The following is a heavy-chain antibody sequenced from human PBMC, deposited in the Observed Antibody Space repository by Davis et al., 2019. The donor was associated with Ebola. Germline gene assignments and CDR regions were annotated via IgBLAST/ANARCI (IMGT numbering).Heavy chain of an antibody. CDR2: INHSGST. J-gene: IGHJ6*02. Sequence: MPSETLSLTCAVYGGSFSGYYWSWIRQPPGKGLEWIGEINHSGSTNYNPSLKSRVTISVDTSKNQFSLKLSSVTAADTAVYYCARSPNYGSGSFNYYYGMDVWGQGTTVTVSS. V-gene: IGHV4-34*01. CDR1: GGSFSGYY. D-gene: IGHD3-10*01. CDR3: ARSPNYGSGSFNYYYGMDV.